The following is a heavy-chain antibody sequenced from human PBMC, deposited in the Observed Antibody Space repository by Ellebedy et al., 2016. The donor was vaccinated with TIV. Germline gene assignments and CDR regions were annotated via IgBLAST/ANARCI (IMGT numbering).Heavy chain of an antibody. CDR1: DYQLPSHD. CDR3: ARNYGGNYYLWSDP. CDR2: INSYTGNP. J-gene: IGHJ5*02. V-gene: IGHV7-4-1*02. D-gene: IGHD4-23*01. Sequence: AASVQVSCKAPDYQLPSHDFPWVRPPPGQGLEWLGWINSYTGNPTYNQCFTGRFVFSLDTSVSTAYLQISSLKAEDTAVYYCARNYGGNYYLWSDPWGQGTLVTVSS.